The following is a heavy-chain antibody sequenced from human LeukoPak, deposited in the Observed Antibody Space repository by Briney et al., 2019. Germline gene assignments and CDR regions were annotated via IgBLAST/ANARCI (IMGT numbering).Heavy chain of an antibody. CDR2: INHSGST. Sequence: PSETLSLTCAVYGGSFSGYYWSWIRQPPGKGQEWIGEINHSGSTNYNPSLKSRVTISVDTSKNQFSLKLSSVTAADTAVYYCARGRGEQQLRRRYYYYMDVWGKGTTVTVSS. CDR3: ARGRGEQQLRRRYYYYMDV. D-gene: IGHD6-13*01. J-gene: IGHJ6*03. CDR1: GGSFSGYY. V-gene: IGHV4-34*01.